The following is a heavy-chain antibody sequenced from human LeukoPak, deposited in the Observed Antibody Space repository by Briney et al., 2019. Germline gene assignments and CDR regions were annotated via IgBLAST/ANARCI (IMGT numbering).Heavy chain of an antibody. D-gene: IGHD3-22*01. CDR3: AKETTSGYGAFDV. V-gene: IGHV3-23*01. CDR1: GFTFGNYA. Sequence: GGSLRLSCAGSGFTFGNYAMSWVRQAPGKGLEWVSGISGSGSSTYYADSVKGRFTISRDNSKNTLYLQMNSLGAEDTAVYYCAKETTSGYGAFDVWGQGTMVTVSS. J-gene: IGHJ3*01. CDR2: ISGSGSST.